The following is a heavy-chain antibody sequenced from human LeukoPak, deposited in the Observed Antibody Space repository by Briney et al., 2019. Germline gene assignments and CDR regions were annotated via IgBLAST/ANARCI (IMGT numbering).Heavy chain of an antibody. D-gene: IGHD3-9*01. CDR1: GRTFSSYA. V-gene: IGHV1-69*13. CDR2: IIPIFGTA. Sequence: GASVKVSCKASGRTFSSYAISWVRQAPGQGLEWMGGIIPIFGTANYAQKFQGRVTITADESTSTAYMELSSLRSEDTAVYYCARDGPYTIFAAGGYFDYWGQGTLVTVSS. CDR3: ARDGPYTIFAAGGYFDY. J-gene: IGHJ4*02.